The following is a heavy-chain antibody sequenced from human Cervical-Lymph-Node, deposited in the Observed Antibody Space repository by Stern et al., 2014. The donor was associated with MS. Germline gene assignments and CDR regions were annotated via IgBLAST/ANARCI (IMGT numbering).Heavy chain of an antibody. Sequence: VQLLESGGGVVQPGGSLRLSCAASGFPFSGHGLHWVRQAPGKGLECVALISYDGSNKWYAESVKGRFTISRYSSRNTMFLQMNTLRLEDAAVYYCARDGPNYDHNGRGDAFDVWGQGAMVTVSP. D-gene: IGHD3-22*01. J-gene: IGHJ3*01. CDR1: GFPFSGHG. V-gene: IGHV3-33*05. CDR2: ISYDGSNK. CDR3: ARDGPNYDHNGRGDAFDV.